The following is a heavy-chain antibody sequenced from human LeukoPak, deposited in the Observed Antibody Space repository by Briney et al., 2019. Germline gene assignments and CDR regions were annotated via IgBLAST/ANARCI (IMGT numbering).Heavy chain of an antibody. CDR1: GGSISTYY. V-gene: IGHV4-59*01. J-gene: IGHJ4*02. Sequence: PSETLSLTCTVSGGSISTYYWSWIRQPPGKGLEWIGYIYYSGSTNCNPSLKSRVTISIDTSKNQFSLKLSSVTAADTAVYYGARLFGNSDFDYWGQGALVTVSS. CDR2: IYYSGST. D-gene: IGHD4-23*01. CDR3: ARLFGNSDFDY.